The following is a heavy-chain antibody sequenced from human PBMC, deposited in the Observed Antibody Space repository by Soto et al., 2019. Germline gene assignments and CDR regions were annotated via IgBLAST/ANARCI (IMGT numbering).Heavy chain of an antibody. Sequence: SETLSLTCAVSGYSISSGYYWGWIRQPPGKGLEWIGSIYHSGSTYYNPSLKSRVTISVDTSKNQFSLKLSSVTAADTAMYYCARDRGSSWSFFDYWGQGTMVTVYS. V-gene: IGHV4-38-2*02. CDR1: GYSISSGYY. CDR3: ARDRGSSWSFFDY. D-gene: IGHD6-13*01. J-gene: IGHJ4*02. CDR2: IYHSGST.